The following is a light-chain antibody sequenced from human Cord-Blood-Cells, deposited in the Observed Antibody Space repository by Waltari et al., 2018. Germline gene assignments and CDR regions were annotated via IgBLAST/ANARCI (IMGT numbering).Light chain of an antibody. CDR1: QGVSSN. CDR2: GAS. V-gene: IGKV3-15*01. J-gene: IGKJ2*01. Sequence: EIVMTQSSATLSVSPGERATLSCRASQGVSSNLAWYQQQPGQAPRLLIYGASTRATGIPARFSGSGYGTAFTLTISSLQSEDFAVYYCQQYNNWPPYTVGQGTKLEIK. CDR3: QQYNNWPPYT.